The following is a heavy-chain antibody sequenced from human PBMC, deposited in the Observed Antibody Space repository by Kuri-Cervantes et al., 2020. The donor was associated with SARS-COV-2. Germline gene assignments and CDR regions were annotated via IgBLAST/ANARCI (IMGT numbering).Heavy chain of an antibody. CDR1: GFTFSSYS. CDR2: IRSKAYGGTT. Sequence: GGSLRLSCAASGFTFSSYSMNWVRQAPGKGLEWVGFIRSKAYGGTTEYAASVKGRFTISRDDSKSIAYLQMNSLKTEDTAVYYCTRDDFWSGYYYYWGQGTLVTVSS. J-gene: IGHJ4*02. V-gene: IGHV3-49*04. D-gene: IGHD3-3*01. CDR3: TRDDFWSGYYYY.